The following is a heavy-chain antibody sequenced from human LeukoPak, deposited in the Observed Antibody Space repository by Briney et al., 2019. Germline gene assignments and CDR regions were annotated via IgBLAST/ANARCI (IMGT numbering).Heavy chain of an antibody. CDR2: ISSSSSTI. V-gene: IGHV3-48*04. J-gene: IGHJ4*02. Sequence: GGSLRLSCAASGFTFSSYSMSWVRQAPGKGLEWVSYISSSSSTIYYADSVKGRFTISRDNAKNSLYLQMNSLRAEDTAVYYCARGSGSLYFDYWGQGTLVTVSS. CDR1: GFTFSSYS. D-gene: IGHD1-26*01. CDR3: ARGSGSLYFDY.